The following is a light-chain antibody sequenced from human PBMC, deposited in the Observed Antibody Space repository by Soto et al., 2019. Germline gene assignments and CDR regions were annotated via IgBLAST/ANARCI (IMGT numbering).Light chain of an antibody. V-gene: IGLV8-61*01. CDR1: SGSVSTNHY. J-gene: IGLJ3*02. Sequence: QTVVTQEPSFSVSPGGTVTLTCDLTSGSVSTNHYPSWYQQTPGQAPRTLIYNTNSRSSGVPDRFSGSILGNKAALTITGAQADDESDYYCMLYIGSGIWVFGGGTKL. CDR3: MLYIGSGIWV. CDR2: NTN.